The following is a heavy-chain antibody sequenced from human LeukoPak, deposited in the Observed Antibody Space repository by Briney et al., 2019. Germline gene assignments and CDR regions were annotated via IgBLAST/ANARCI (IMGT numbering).Heavy chain of an antibody. CDR1: GFTFSDYN. D-gene: IGHD5/OR15-5a*01. CDR2: ISRSGSTK. J-gene: IGHJ2*01. V-gene: IGHV3-11*01. Sequence: PGGSLRLSCAASGFTFSDYNMRSIRQAPGKGLEWVSSISRSGSTKYYAYSVKGRFTISRDNAKNSLFLQMNSLRAEDTAVYYCARWSKTAWCFDLWGRGTLVTVSS. CDR3: ARWSKTAWCFDL.